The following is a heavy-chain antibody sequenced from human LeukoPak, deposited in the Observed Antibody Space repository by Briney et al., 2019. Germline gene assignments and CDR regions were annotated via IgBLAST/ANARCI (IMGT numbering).Heavy chain of an antibody. Sequence: PPETLSLTCTVSGGSISSYYWSWIRQPPGKGLEWIGYIYYSGSTNYNPSLKSRVTISVDTSKNQFSLKLSSVTAADTAVYYCARVSPGGSCYDYWGQGTLVTVSS. CDR3: ARVSPGGSCYDY. CDR1: GGSISSYY. V-gene: IGHV4-59*01. D-gene: IGHD2-15*01. CDR2: IYYSGST. J-gene: IGHJ4*02.